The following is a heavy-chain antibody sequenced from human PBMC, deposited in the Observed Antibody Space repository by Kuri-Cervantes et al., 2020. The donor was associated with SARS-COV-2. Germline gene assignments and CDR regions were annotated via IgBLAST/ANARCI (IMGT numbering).Heavy chain of an antibody. V-gene: IGHV4-39*01. D-gene: IGHD3-22*01. CDR1: GGSISSSSYY. J-gene: IGHJ4*02. CDR2: IYYSGST. Sequence: SETLSLTCTVPGGSISSSSYYWGWIRQPPGKGLEWIGSIYYSGSTYYNPSLKSRVTISVDTPKNQFSLKLSSVTAADTAVYYCARLSGYDSSGYNDYWGQGTLVTVSS. CDR3: ARLSGYDSSGYNDY.